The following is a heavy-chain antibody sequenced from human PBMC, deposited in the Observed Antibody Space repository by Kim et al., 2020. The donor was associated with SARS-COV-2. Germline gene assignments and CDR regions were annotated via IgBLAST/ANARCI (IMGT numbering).Heavy chain of an antibody. V-gene: IGHV1-46*01. Sequence: ASVKVSCKASGYTFTSYYMHWVRQAPGQGLEWMGIINPSGGSTSYAQKFQGRVTMTRDTSTSTVYMELSSLRSEDTAVYYCARRHCSSTSCYEVSWFDPWGQGTLVTVSS. J-gene: IGHJ5*02. D-gene: IGHD2-2*01. CDR2: INPSGGST. CDR3: ARRHCSSTSCYEVSWFDP. CDR1: GYTFTSYY.